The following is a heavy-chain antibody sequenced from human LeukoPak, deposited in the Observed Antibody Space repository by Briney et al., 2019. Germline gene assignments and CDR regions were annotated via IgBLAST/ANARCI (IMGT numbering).Heavy chain of an antibody. D-gene: IGHD3-10*01. Sequence: ASVKVSCKVSGYTLTELSMHWVRQAPGKGLEWMGGFDPEDGETIYAQKFQGRVTMSRDTSTSSVYMELSSLRSEDTAVYYCARGSHYASGNYYYPLDYWGQGTLVTVSS. CDR1: GYTLTELS. CDR3: ARGSHYASGNYYYPLDY. V-gene: IGHV1-24*01. J-gene: IGHJ4*02. CDR2: FDPEDGET.